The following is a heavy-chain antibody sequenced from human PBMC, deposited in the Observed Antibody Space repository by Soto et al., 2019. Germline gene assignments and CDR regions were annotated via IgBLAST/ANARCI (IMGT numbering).Heavy chain of an antibody. CDR3: AKDIRSLNDC. V-gene: IGHV3-23*01. CDR2: ISGSGGTT. Sequence: GGSLRLSCAASGITSTSYAMTWVRQAPGKGLEWISSISGSGGTTYYTDSVKGRFTISRDSSKNKMYLQMNSLRAEDTAVYYCAKDIRSLNDCWGQGTLVTVSS. D-gene: IGHD2-15*01. CDR1: GITSTSYA. J-gene: IGHJ4*02.